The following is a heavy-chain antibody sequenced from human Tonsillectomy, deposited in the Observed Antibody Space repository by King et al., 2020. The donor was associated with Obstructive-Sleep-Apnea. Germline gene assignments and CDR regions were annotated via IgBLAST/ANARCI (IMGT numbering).Heavy chain of an antibody. CDR3: ARVRWRPNYSGLDV. CDR2: IYHSGNT. D-gene: IGHD5-24*01. V-gene: IGHV4-4*02. CDR1: GGSISSTNW. Sequence: VQLQESGPGLVKPSGTLSLTCAVSGGSISSTNWWNWVRQPPGKGLEWIGEIYHSGNTNYNPSLKSRVTISVDKSMNQFSLNVNSVTAADTAVYYCARVRWRPNYSGLDVWGQGTTVTVSS. J-gene: IGHJ6*02.